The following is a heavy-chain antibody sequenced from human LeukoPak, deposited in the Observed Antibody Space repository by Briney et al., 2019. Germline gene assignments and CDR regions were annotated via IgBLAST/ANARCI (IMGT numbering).Heavy chain of an antibody. J-gene: IGHJ3*02. CDR3: ARSLAAGFDI. D-gene: IGHD6-25*01. V-gene: IGHV3-7*04. CDR1: GFTFSNFW. Sequence: GGSLRLSCAASGFTFSNFWMSWVRQAPGKGLEWVANIKQDGSEKYYVDSVKGRFTISRDNAKNSLYLQMNSLRAEDTAVYYCARSLAAGFDIWGQGTMVIVSS. CDR2: IKQDGSEK.